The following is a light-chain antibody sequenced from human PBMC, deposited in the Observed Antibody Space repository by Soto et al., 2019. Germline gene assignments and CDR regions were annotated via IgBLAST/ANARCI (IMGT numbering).Light chain of an antibody. CDR3: QQLNSYLLT. V-gene: IGKV1-12*01. CDR1: QGISSW. Sequence: DIQMKQYPYSVSASVGDRVTITCGASQGISSWLAWYQQKPGKAPKLLIYAASTLQGGVPSRFSGSGSGTEFTLTISSLQPEDFATYYCQQLNSYLLTFGGGTRLEIK. J-gene: IGKJ5*01. CDR2: AAS.